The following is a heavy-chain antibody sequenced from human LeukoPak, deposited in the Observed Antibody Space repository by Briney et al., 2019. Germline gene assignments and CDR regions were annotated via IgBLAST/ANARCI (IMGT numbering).Heavy chain of an antibody. D-gene: IGHD7-27*01. CDR2: ITSTSSTI. Sequence: GGSLRLSCAASGFTFNAYTMHWVRQAPGKGLDWVSYITSTSSTIYYADSVKGRFTISRDNAKNSLYLQMNSLRAEDTAVYYCAKTQLGKGAFDIWGQGTMVTVSS. CDR1: GFTFNAYT. CDR3: AKTQLGKGAFDI. V-gene: IGHV3-48*01. J-gene: IGHJ3*02.